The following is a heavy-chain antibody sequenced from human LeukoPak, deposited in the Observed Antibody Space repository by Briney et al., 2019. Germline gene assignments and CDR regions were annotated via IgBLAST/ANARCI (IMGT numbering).Heavy chain of an antibody. J-gene: IGHJ4*02. V-gene: IGHV3-23*01. Sequence: GGSLRLSCAVSGFTFNIYAIAWVRQTPGRGLEWVSPISESGDTTYYADSVKGRFTISRDNSRNTLYLQMNSLRPEDTAIYFCVKGQKHDFWSGHSHVYFDYWGQGALVTVSS. CDR2: ISESGDTT. D-gene: IGHD3-3*01. CDR3: VKGQKHDFWSGHSHVYFDY. CDR1: GFTFNIYA.